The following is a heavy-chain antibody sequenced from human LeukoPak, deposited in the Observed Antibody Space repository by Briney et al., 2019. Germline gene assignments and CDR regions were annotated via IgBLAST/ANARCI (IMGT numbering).Heavy chain of an antibody. J-gene: IGHJ4*02. CDR3: ARPYGSSLPPGY. CDR2: IYDSGST. Sequence: SETLSLTRTVSGGSISGYYWSWIRQPPGKGLEWIGYIYDSGSTNYNPSLKSRVTISVDTSKNQFSLNLNSVTAADTAVYFCARPYGSSLPPGYWGQGTLVTVSA. D-gene: IGHD6-13*01. V-gene: IGHV4-59*01. CDR1: GGSISGYY.